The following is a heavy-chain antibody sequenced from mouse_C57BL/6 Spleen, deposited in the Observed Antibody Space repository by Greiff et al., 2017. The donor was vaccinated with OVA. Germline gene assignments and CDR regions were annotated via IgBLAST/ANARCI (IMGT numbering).Heavy chain of an antibody. CDR2: IYPGDGDT. V-gene: IGHV1-82*01. CDR1: GYAFSSSW. J-gene: IGHJ4*01. CDR3: ASPLYEGYYYAMDY. Sequence: QVQLQQSGPELVKPGASVKISCKASGYAFSSSWMNWVKQRPGKGLEWIGRIYPGDGDTNYNGKFKGKATLTADKSSSTAYMQLSSLTSEDSAVYFCASPLYEGYYYAMDYWGQGTSVTVSS. D-gene: IGHD3-3*01.